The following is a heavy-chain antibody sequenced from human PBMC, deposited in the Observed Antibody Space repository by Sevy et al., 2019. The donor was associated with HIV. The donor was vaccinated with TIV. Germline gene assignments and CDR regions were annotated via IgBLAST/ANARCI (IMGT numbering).Heavy chain of an antibody. CDR3: AKSSGWPKYFQH. J-gene: IGHJ1*01. Sequence: GGSLRLSCAASGFTFSSYAMSWVRQAPGKGLEWVSGISGSGGSTYYADSVKGRFTISRDNSKNTLYLQMNSLRAEDTAVYYCAKSSGWPKYFQHWGQGTLVTVSS. CDR2: ISGSGGST. D-gene: IGHD6-19*01. CDR1: GFTFSSYA. V-gene: IGHV3-23*01.